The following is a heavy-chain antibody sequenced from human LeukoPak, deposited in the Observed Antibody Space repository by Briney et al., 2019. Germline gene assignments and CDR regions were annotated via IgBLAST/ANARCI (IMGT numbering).Heavy chain of an antibody. CDR2: INHSGST. J-gene: IGHJ4*02. CDR3: ARGWGAVAGFDY. V-gene: IGHV4-34*01. D-gene: IGHD6-19*01. Sequence: SETLSLTCAVYGGSFSGYYWSWIRQPPGKGLEWIGEINHSGSTNYSPSLKSRVTISVDTSKNQFSLKLSSVTAADTAVYYCARGWGAVAGFDYWGQGTLVTVSS. CDR1: GGSFSGYY.